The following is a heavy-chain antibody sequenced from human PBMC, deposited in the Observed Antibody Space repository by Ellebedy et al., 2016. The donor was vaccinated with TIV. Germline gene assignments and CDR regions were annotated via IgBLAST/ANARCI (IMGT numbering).Heavy chain of an antibody. J-gene: IGHJ4*02. CDR3: ARGRTQYPLDS. V-gene: IGHV4-34*01. D-gene: IGHD2/OR15-2a*01. Sequence: MPSETLSLTCAVYGGSFSGSYWSWIRQPPGKGLEWIGEINHSRSTNYNPSLKSPVTISVDTSNNQFSLNLSSVTAAETAVYYFARGRTQYPLDSWGQGTLVTVSS. CDR2: INHSRST. CDR1: GGSFSGSY.